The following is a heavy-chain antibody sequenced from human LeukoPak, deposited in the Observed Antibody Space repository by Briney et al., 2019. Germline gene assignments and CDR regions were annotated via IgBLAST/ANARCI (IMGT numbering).Heavy chain of an antibody. CDR3: ARGGGSQGDY. Sequence: GGSLRLSCAASGFTFSSYAMYWVRQAPGMGLEWVAVISYDGSNIYYADSVKGRFTISRDNAKNSLYLQMNSLRAEDTAVYYCARGGGSQGDYWGQGTLVTVSS. J-gene: IGHJ4*02. CDR2: ISYDGSNI. D-gene: IGHD1-26*01. CDR1: GFTFSSYA. V-gene: IGHV3-30-3*01.